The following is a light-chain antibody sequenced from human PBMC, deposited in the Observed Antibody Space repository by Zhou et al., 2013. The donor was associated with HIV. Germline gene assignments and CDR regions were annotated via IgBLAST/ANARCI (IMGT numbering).Light chain of an antibody. CDR1: QSISSS. CDR3: HQYNNWPPWT. CDR2: GAS. J-gene: IGKJ1*01. Sequence: EIVLTQSPGTLSLSPGERATLSCRASQSISSSFLAWYQQRPGQAPRLLIYGASSRATGIPDRFSGRGSGTESTLTISSMQSEDFAIYYCHQYNNWPPWTFGQGTKVEIK. V-gene: IGKV3D-15*01.